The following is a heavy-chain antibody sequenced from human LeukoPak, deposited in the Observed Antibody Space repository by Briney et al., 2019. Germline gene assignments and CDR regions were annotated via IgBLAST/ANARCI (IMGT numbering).Heavy chain of an antibody. Sequence: VSSVKVSCTASGYTFTRYYMHWVRQAPGQGVEWMGWINPNRGGTKYAQKFQGRVTMTRGTSISTAYMEQSRLRSDDTAVYYCARDRAYYYGSGTFDYWGQGTLVTVSS. CDR2: INPNRGGT. D-gene: IGHD3-10*01. CDR1: GYTFTRYY. J-gene: IGHJ4*02. CDR3: ARDRAYYYGSGTFDY. V-gene: IGHV1-2*02.